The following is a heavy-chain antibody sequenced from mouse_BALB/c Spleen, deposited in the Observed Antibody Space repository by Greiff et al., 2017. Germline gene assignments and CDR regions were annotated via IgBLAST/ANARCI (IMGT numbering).Heavy chain of an antibody. CDR2: IYPGDGDT. J-gene: IGHJ4*01. CDR1: GYTFTSYW. Sequence: QVQLQQSGAELARPGASVKLSCKASGYTFTSYWMQWVKQRPGQGLEWIGAIYPGDGDTRYTQKFKGKATLTADKSSSTAYMQLSSLASEDSAVYYCARSSAGRRDAMDYWGQGTSVTVSS. D-gene: IGHD1-1*01. V-gene: IGHV1-87*01. CDR3: ARSSAGRRDAMDY.